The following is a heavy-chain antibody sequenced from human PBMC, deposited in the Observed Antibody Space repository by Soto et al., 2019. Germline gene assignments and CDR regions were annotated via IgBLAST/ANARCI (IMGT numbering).Heavy chain of an antibody. J-gene: IGHJ5*02. Sequence: TSETLSLTCAVSSGSISSSNWWSWVRQPPGKGLEWIGEIYHSGSTNYNPSLKSRVTISVDKSKNQFSLKLSSVTAADTAVYYCARLGYCSSTSCRGNWFDPWGQGTLVTVSS. CDR3: ARLGYCSSTSCRGNWFDP. D-gene: IGHD2-2*01. CDR1: SGSISSSNW. CDR2: IYHSGST. V-gene: IGHV4-4*02.